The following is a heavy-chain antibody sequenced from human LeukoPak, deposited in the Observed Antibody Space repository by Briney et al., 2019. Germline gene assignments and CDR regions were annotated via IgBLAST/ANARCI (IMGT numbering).Heavy chain of an antibody. D-gene: IGHD5-18*01. V-gene: IGHV4-59*01. Sequence: PSETLSLTCSVSGASLTTYYWNWIRHSPGKGLEWIGYMYHTGTSDYNPSLQSRVTISLDTPNNKVSLTLTSVTAADTAVYYCATTRGYSTNDAFDIWGQGTRVTVSS. CDR2: MYHTGTS. CDR1: GASLTTYY. J-gene: IGHJ3*02. CDR3: ATTRGYSTNDAFDI.